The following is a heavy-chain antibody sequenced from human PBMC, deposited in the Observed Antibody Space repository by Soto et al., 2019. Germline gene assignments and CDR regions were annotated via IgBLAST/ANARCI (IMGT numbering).Heavy chain of an antibody. CDR1: VGSFSGYY. V-gene: IGHV4-34*01. CDR3: ARGPAYYDFWSGYYNKYYFDY. Sequence: SETLSLTCSVYVGSFSGYYWSWIRQPPGKWLEWIGEINHSGSTNYNPSLKSRVTISVDTSKNQFSLKLSSVTAADTAVYYCARGPAYYDFWSGYYNKYYFDYWGQGILVTVSS. D-gene: IGHD3-3*01. CDR2: INHSGST. J-gene: IGHJ4*02.